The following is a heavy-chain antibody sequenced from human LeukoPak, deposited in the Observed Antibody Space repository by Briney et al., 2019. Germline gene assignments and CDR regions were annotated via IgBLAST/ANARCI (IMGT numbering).Heavy chain of an antibody. CDR2: ISAYNGNT. CDR1: GYTFTSYG. Sequence: VASVKVSCKASGYTFTSYGISWVRQAPGQGLEWMGWISAYNGNTNYAQKLQGRVTMTTDTSTSTAYMELRSLRSDDTAVYYCARDAPGYESGGYNLPLGYWGQGTLVTVSS. J-gene: IGHJ4*02. D-gene: IGHD1-14*01. V-gene: IGHV1-18*01. CDR3: ARDAPGYESGGYNLPLGY.